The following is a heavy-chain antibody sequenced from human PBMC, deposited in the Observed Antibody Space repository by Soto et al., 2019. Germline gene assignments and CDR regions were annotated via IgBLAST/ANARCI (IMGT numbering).Heavy chain of an antibody. V-gene: IGHV1-69*02. J-gene: IGHJ4*02. Sequence: QVQLVQSGAEVKKPGSSVKVSCKASGGTFSSYTISWVRQAPGQGLEWMGRIIPILGIANYAQKFQGRVTSTADKSTSTAYMELSSLRSEDTDVYYCARIQQLARKEQGDDYWGQGTLVTVSS. CDR3: ARIQQLARKEQGDDY. CDR2: IIPILGIA. D-gene: IGHD6-6*01. CDR1: GGTFSSYT.